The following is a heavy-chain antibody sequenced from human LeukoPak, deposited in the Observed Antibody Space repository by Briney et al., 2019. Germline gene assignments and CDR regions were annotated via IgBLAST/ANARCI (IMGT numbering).Heavy chain of an antibody. D-gene: IGHD2-21*02. V-gene: IGHV3-48*01. CDR2: ISRTGTTI. CDR3: ARDLGSGDHGLLV. Sequence: GGSLRLSCAASGFNFISYTMNWVRQAPGKGLEWISYISRTGTTIYYADSVKCRFTISRENAKNSLYLQMNSPRTEHTCLYFCARDLGSGDHGLLVWGQGTLLTVSS. J-gene: IGHJ4*02. CDR1: GFNFISYT.